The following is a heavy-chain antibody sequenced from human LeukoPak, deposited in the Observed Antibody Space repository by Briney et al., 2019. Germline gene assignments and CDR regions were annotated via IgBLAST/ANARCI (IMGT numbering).Heavy chain of an antibody. J-gene: IGHJ4*02. CDR2: IRYDGSNK. CDR1: GFTFSSYG. D-gene: IGHD5-24*01. CDR3: VIGTRDGYKGPFDY. Sequence: GGSLRLSCAASGFTFSSYGMHWVRQAPGKGQEWVAFIRYDGSNKYYADSVKGRFTISRDNSKNTLYLQMNSLRAEDTAVYCCVIGTRDGYKGPFDYWGQGTLVTVSS. V-gene: IGHV3-30*02.